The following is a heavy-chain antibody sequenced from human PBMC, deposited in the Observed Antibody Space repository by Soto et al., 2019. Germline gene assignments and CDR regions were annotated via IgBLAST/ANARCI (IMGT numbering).Heavy chain of an antibody. J-gene: IGHJ4*02. CDR3: ARGPPLYDSSGYYPTAIDY. CDR2: IWYDGSNK. Sequence: GGSLRLSCAAAGFTFSSYGRHWVLQAPGKGLEWVAVIWYDGSNKYYADSVKGRFTISRDNSKNTLYLQMNSLRAEDTAVYYCARGPPLYDSSGYYPTAIDYWGQGTLVTVSS. V-gene: IGHV3-33*01. CDR1: GFTFSSYG. D-gene: IGHD3-22*01.